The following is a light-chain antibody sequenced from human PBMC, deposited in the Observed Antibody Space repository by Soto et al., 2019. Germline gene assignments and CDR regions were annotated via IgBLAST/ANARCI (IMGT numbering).Light chain of an antibody. CDR1: QDISTW. CDR3: QQANSFPPT. V-gene: IGKV1-12*01. Sequence: DIQMTQSPSSVSASVGDRVTITCRAIQDISTWLAWYQQKPGEAPKLLISAASSLQSGVPSRFSGSGSATEFTLTISSLQPEDFATYFCQQANSFPPTFGQGTKVEV. J-gene: IGKJ1*01. CDR2: AAS.